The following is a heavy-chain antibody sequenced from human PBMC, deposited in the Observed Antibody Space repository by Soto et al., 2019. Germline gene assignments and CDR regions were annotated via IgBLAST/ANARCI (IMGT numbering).Heavy chain of an antibody. Sequence: ASETLSLTCTVSGGSISSGDYYWSWIRQPPGKGLEWVGYIYYSGSTYYNPSLKSRVTISVDTSKNQFSLKLSSVTAADTAVYYCARAPQHYDYVWGSYRYTESWGQGTLVTVSS. CDR1: GGSISSGDYY. J-gene: IGHJ4*02. D-gene: IGHD3-16*02. CDR3: ARAPQHYDYVWGSYRYTES. CDR2: IYYSGST. V-gene: IGHV4-30-4*01.